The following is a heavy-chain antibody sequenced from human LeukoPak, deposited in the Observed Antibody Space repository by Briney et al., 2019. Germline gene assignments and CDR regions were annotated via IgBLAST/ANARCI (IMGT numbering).Heavy chain of an antibody. CDR2: LYRDDTS. Sequence: GGSLRLSCAASGLTVSNSYINWVRQPPGKGLEWVSVLYRDDTSYYAESVKGRFTISRDSAKNTLDLQMSGLRAEDTAMYYRVSGYCRGARCHAFAFDIWGQGTMVTVSS. CDR3: VSGYCRGARCHAFAFDI. CDR1: GLTVSNSY. D-gene: IGHD2-15*01. J-gene: IGHJ3*02. V-gene: IGHV3-53*03.